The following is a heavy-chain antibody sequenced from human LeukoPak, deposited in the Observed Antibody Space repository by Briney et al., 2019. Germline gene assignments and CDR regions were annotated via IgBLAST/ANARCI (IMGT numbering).Heavy chain of an antibody. Sequence: GASVKVSCKASGYTFTSYYIHWVRQAPGQGLEWMGIINPSGGSTTYAQKFQGRVIMTRDTSTSTVYMELSSLRSEDTAVYYCARPNYDFWSGYPGLMDVWGKGTTVTVSS. CDR2: INPSGGST. V-gene: IGHV1-46*01. CDR3: ARPNYDFWSGYPGLMDV. CDR1: GYTFTSYY. D-gene: IGHD3-3*01. J-gene: IGHJ6*03.